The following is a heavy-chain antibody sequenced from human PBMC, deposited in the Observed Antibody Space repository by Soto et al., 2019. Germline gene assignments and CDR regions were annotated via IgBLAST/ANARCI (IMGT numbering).Heavy chain of an antibody. CDR3: AKEAPHSGSYYGY. CDR2: ISYDGSNK. V-gene: IGHV3-30*18. J-gene: IGHJ4*02. Sequence: QVQLVESGGGVVQPRRSLRLSCAASGFTFSSYGMHWVRQAPGKGLEWVAVISYDGSNKYYADSVKGRFTISRDNSKNTLYLQMNSLRAEDTAVYYCAKEAPHSGSYYGYWGQGTLVTVSS. CDR1: GFTFSSYG. D-gene: IGHD1-26*01.